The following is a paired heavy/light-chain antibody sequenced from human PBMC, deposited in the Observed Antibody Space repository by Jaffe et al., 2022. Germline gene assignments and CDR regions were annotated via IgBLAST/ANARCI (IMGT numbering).Heavy chain of an antibody. Sequence: EVQLLESGGGLVQPGGSLRLSCAASGFTFSSYAMSWVRQAPGKGLEWVSAISGSGGSTYYADSVKGRFTISRDNSKNTLYLQMNSLRAEDTAVYYCANPAAPYSSGWFPVPFDYWGQGTLVTVSS. D-gene: IGHD6-19*01. CDR3: ANPAAPYSSGWFPVPFDY. CDR1: GFTFSSYA. V-gene: IGHV3-23*01. J-gene: IGHJ4*02. CDR2: ISGSGGST.
Light chain of an antibody. J-gene: IGKJ4*01. CDR2: GAS. CDR3: QQYNNWPRLT. CDR1: QSVSSN. V-gene: IGKV3-15*01. Sequence: EIVMTQSPATLSVSPGERATLSCRASQSVSSNLAWYQQKPGQAPRLLIYGASTRATGIPARFSGSGSGTEFTLTISSLQSEDFAVYYCQQYNNWPRLTFGGGTKVEIK.